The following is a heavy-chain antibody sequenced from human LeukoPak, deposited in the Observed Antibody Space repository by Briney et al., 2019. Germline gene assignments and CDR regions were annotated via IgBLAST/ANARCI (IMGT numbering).Heavy chain of an antibody. CDR1: GITLSSYA. V-gene: IGHV3-23*01. D-gene: IGHD1-26*01. CDR2: ISGSGGST. Sequence: GGSLRLSCAASGITLSSYAMSWVRPAPGEGLEWVSAISGSGGSTYYADSVKGRFTISRDNSKNTLYLQVNSLRAEDTAVYYCAKGGKWDVTPFDYWGQGTLVTVSS. J-gene: IGHJ4*02. CDR3: AKGGKWDVTPFDY.